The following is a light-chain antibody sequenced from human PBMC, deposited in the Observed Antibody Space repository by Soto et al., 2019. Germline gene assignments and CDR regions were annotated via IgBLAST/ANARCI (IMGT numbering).Light chain of an antibody. CDR3: QQYNTYWT. V-gene: IGKV1-5*03. J-gene: IGKJ1*01. CDR2: KAS. CDR1: QSIYDW. Sequence: DIQMTQSPSTLSASVGDRVTITCRASQSIYDWLAWYQQKPGKAPKLLIYKASNLEGGVPSRFSGSASGTEFTLTISSLPPDVFATYYCQQYNTYWTFGQGTKVEIK.